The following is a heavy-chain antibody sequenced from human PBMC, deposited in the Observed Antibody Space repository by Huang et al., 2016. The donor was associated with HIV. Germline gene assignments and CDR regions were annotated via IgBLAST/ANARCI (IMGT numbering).Heavy chain of an antibody. CDR3: VRGPRYVSADWYARLRNYWFFDL. D-gene: IGHD3-9*01. V-gene: IGHV4-34*01. Sequence: QQQLQQWGAGLLKPSETLSLTCAVYGGSFTNYYWGWIRQPPGKGLEWIGGSNNGGSTQYSPSLKSRVTISLDTSKNQVSLKLTSVSAADTAVYYCVRGPRYVSADWYARLRNYWFFDLWGRGSLVSVSS. J-gene: IGHJ2*01. CDR1: GGSFTNYY. CDR2: SNNGGST.